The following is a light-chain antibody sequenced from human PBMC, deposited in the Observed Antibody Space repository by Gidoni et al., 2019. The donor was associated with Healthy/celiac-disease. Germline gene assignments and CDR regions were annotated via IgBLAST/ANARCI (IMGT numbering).Light chain of an antibody. J-gene: IGKJ3*01. CDR1: QDISNY. CDR2: DAS. CDR3: QQYDNLLS. Sequence: DIQMTQSPSSLSASVGDRVTITCQASQDISNYLNWYQQKPGKAPKLLIYDASNLETGVPSRFSGSGSGTDFTFTISSVQPEDIATYCCQQYDNLLSFGPGTKVDIK. V-gene: IGKV1-33*01.